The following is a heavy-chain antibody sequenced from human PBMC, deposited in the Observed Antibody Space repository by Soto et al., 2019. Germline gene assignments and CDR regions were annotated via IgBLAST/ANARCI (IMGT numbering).Heavy chain of an antibody. CDR2: ISGSGGST. Sequence: EVQLLESGGGLVQPGGSLRLSCAASGFIISNYAMSWVRQAPGKGLEWVSGISGSGGSTNYADSVKGRFTISRDNSKNTLYLQMNSLRVEDMAVYYCARIMTTVSEDWFDPWGQGTLVTVSS. J-gene: IGHJ5*02. CDR3: ARIMTTVSEDWFDP. CDR1: GFIISNYA. D-gene: IGHD4-17*01. V-gene: IGHV3-23*01.